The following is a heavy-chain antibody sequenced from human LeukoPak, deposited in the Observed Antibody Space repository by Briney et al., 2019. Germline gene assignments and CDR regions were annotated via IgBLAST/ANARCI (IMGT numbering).Heavy chain of an antibody. Sequence: TGGSLRLSCAASGFTFSNAWMSWVRQAPGKGLEWVGRIKSKTDGRTTDYAAPVKGRFTISRDDSKNTLYLQMNSLKTEDTAVYYCTTGVGADAFDIWGQGTMVTVSS. CDR2: IKSKTDGRTT. D-gene: IGHD1-26*01. CDR1: GFTFSNAW. CDR3: TTGVGADAFDI. J-gene: IGHJ3*02. V-gene: IGHV3-15*01.